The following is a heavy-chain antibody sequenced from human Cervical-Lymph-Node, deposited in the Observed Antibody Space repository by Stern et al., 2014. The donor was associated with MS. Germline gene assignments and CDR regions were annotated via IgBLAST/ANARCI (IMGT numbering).Heavy chain of an antibody. CDR1: GFTFSNYG. J-gene: IGHJ4*02. V-gene: IGHV3-30*18. Sequence: MQLVESGGGVVQPGRSLRLSCAASGFTFSNYGMHWVRQAPGEGLEWVAAISFDGSNKYYGDSVKGRFNISRDNSKNMLYMQMNSLRVEDTAVYYCAKTGVNSLFDYWGQGALVIVSS. CDR2: ISFDGSNK. CDR3: AKTGVNSLFDY. D-gene: IGHD2-21*01.